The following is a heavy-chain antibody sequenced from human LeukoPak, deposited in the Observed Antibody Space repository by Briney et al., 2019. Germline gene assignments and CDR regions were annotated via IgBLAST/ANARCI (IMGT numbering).Heavy chain of an antibody. CDR1: GGSISSGSYY. V-gene: IGHV4-61*02. D-gene: IGHD3-22*01. Sequence: SETLSLTCTVSGGSISSGSYYWSWIRQPAGKGLEWIGRIYTSGSANYNPSLKSRVTISVDTSKNQFSLKLSSVTAADTAVYYCARDLYYYDSSGYYLWGFDIWGQGTMVTVSS. CDR3: ARDLYYYDSSGYYLWGFDI. J-gene: IGHJ3*02. CDR2: IYTSGSA.